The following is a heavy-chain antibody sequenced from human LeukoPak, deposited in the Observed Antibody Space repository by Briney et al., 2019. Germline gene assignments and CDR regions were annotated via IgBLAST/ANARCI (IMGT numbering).Heavy chain of an antibody. CDR2: IYYSGST. CDR3: ARSVGGTYDILTGYYPGYFDY. J-gene: IGHJ4*02. D-gene: IGHD3-9*01. V-gene: IGHV4-59*11. CDR1: GGSISSHY. Sequence: PSETLSLTCTVSGGSISSHYWSWIRQPPGKGLEWIGYIYYSGSTNYNPSLKSRVTISVDTSKSQFSLKLSSVTAADTAVYYCARSVGGTYDILTGYYPGYFDYWGQGTLVTVSS.